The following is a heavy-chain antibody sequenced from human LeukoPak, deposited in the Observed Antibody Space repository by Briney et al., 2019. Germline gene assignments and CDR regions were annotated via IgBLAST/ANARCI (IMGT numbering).Heavy chain of an antibody. D-gene: IGHD3-10*01. CDR2: ISAYNGNT. V-gene: IGHV1-18*01. CDR3: TSSGSGNYYNPLDY. Sequence: ASVKVSCKASGYTFSSSGISWVRQAPGQGLEWMGWISAYNGNTNYAQKLQGRVTMTTDTSTSTAYMELRSLTSDDTAVYYRTSSGSGNYYNPLDYWGQGTLVTVSS. J-gene: IGHJ4*02. CDR1: GYTFSSSG.